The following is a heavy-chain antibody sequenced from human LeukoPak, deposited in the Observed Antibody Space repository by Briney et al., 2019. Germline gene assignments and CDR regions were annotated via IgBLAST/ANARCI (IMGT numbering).Heavy chain of an antibody. Sequence: GGSLRLSCAASGFTFSSYGMHRVRQAPGKGLEGVAFIRYDGSNKYYADSVKGRFTISRDNSKNTLYLQMNSLRAEDTAVYYCAKDSSSRWYTDYWGQGTLVTVSS. CDR1: GFTFSSYG. J-gene: IGHJ4*02. CDR3: AKDSSSRWYTDY. D-gene: IGHD6-13*01. CDR2: IRYDGSNK. V-gene: IGHV3-30*02.